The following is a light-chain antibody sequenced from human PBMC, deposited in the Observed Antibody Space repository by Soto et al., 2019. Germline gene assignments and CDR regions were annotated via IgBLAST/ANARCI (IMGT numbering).Light chain of an antibody. CDR1: QSVRNNY. V-gene: IGKV3-20*01. CDR3: QQYGCSSRT. Sequence: IVLTQSPDTLSWSPGERVTLSCRASQSVRNNYLAWYQQKPGQAPRLLIYETYRRATGIPDRFSGSGSGIDFTLTISRLEPEYFAVYLCQQYGCSSRTFGLGTKVEIK. CDR2: ETY. J-gene: IGKJ1*01.